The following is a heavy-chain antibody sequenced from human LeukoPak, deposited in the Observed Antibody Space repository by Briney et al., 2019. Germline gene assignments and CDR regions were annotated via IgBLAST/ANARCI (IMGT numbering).Heavy chain of an antibody. V-gene: IGHV4-34*01. D-gene: IGHD3-10*01. Sequence: SETLSLTCAVYGWSFSCYYWGWIRQPPGKGLEWIGEINHSGSTNYNPSLKSRVTISVDTSNNQYCVKVSSMSDADTAVYYGARGLNHYGSGRQHRPYNWFAPWGQGTLVTVSS. CDR3: ARGLNHYGSGRQHRPYNWFAP. CDR1: GWSFSCYY. J-gene: IGHJ5*02. CDR2: INHSGST.